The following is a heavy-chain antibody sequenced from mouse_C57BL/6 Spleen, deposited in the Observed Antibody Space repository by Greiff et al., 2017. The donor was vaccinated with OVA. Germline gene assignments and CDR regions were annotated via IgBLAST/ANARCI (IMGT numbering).Heavy chain of an antibody. V-gene: IGHV1-64*01. Sequence: VQLQQPGAELVKPGASVKLSCKASGYTFTSYWMHWVKQRPGQGLEWIGMIHPNSGSTNYNEKFKSKATLTVDKSSSTAYMQLSSLTSEDSAVYYCARRGTGTEAMDYWGQGTSVTVSS. J-gene: IGHJ4*01. CDR1: GYTFTSYW. CDR2: IHPNSGST. D-gene: IGHD4-1*01. CDR3: ARRGTGTEAMDY.